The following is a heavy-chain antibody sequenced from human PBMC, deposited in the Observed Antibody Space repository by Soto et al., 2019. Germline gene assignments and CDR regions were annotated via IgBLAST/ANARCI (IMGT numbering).Heavy chain of an antibody. J-gene: IGHJ6*02. D-gene: IGHD3-3*01. Sequence: PSETLSLTCTVSGGSVSSDSYYWRWIRQPPGKGLEWIGYVYYNGSTNYNPSLKSRVTISVDTSRNQFSLKLSSVTAADTAVYYCARESMNTIFGVVYYYGLDVWGQGTTVTVSS. CDR1: GGSVSSDSYY. V-gene: IGHV4-61*01. CDR2: VYYNGST. CDR3: ARESMNTIFGVVYYYGLDV.